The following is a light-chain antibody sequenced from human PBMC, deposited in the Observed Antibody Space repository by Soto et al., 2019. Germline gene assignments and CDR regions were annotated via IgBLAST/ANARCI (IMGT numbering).Light chain of an antibody. CDR1: QAITIY. Sequence: DIQMTQSPPSLSASVGDRVTITCRASQAITIYLNWYQQKPGKAPNLLIYAASSLQSGVPSRFSGSGSGTDFTLTISSLQPEDSATYYCQQSYSTLLTFGGGTKVEIK. CDR2: AAS. CDR3: QQSYSTLLT. J-gene: IGKJ4*01. V-gene: IGKV1-39*01.